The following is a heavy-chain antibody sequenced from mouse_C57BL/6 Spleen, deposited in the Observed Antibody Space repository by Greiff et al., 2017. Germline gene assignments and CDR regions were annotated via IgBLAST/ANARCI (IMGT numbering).Heavy chain of an antibody. CDR3: ARSGYYGSSHYYAMDY. CDR2: IDPSDSYT. V-gene: IGHV1-69*01. J-gene: IGHJ4*01. CDR1: GYTFTSYW. D-gene: IGHD1-1*01. Sequence: QVQLQQPGAELVMPGASVKLSCKASGYTFTSYWMHWVKQRPGQGLEWIGEIDPSDSYTNYNQKFKGKSTLTVDKSSSTAYMQLSSLTSADSAVYYCARSGYYGSSHYYAMDYWGQGTSVTVSS.